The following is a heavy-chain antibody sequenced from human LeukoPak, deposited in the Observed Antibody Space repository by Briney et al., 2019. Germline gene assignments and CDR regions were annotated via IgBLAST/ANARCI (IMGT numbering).Heavy chain of an antibody. J-gene: IGHJ4*02. V-gene: IGHV4-38-2*02. D-gene: IGHD3-22*01. CDR3: AREPSYDSSGYFDY. Sequence: SETLSLTCTVSGYSISTGYYWGWIRQPPGKGLEWIGTIYHSGSTYYNPSLKSRFTISIDTSKNQFSLKLSSVTAADTAVYYCAREPSYDSSGYFDYWGQGTLVTVSS. CDR1: GYSISTGYY. CDR2: IYHSGST.